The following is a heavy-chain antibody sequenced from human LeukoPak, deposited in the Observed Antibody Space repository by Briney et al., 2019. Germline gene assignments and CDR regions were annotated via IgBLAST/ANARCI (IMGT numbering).Heavy chain of an antibody. J-gene: IGHJ4*02. CDR2: ISSSSSYI. CDR3: ARGSGSYYDADY. CDR1: GFTFSSYS. Sequence: PGGSLRLSCAASGFTFSSYSMNWVRQAPGKGLEWVSSISSSSSYIYYADSVKGRFTISRDNAKNSLYLQMNSLRAEDTAVYYCARGSGSYYDADYWGQGTLVTVSS. V-gene: IGHV3-21*01. D-gene: IGHD1-26*01.